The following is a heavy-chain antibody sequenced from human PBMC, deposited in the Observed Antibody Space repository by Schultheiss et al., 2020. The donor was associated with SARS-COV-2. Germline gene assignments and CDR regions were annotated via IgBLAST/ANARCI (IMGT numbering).Heavy chain of an antibody. J-gene: IGHJ4*02. CDR1: GGTFSSYA. CDR2: INPNSGGT. D-gene: IGHD2-21*01. CDR3: ARDGRAYCGGGTCNVY. V-gene: IGHV1-2*02. Sequence: ASVKVSCKASGGTFSSYAISWVRQAPGQGLEWMGWINPNSGGTNYAQKFQGRVTMTRDTSISTAYMELSRLRSDDTAVYYCARDGRAYCGGGTCNVYWGQGTLVTVSS.